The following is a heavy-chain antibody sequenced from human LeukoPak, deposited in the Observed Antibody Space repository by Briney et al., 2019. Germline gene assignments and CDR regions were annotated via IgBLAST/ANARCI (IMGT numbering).Heavy chain of an antibody. Sequence: GGSLRLSCAASGFTFDDYAMHWVRQASGKGLEWVSLISWDGGSTYYADSVKGRFTISRDNSKNSLYLQMNSLRAEDTALYYCAKDASYDILTGYIDYWGQRTLVTVSS. CDR1: GFTFDDYA. J-gene: IGHJ4*02. V-gene: IGHV3-43D*03. CDR3: AKDASYDILTGYIDY. D-gene: IGHD3-9*01. CDR2: ISWDGGST.